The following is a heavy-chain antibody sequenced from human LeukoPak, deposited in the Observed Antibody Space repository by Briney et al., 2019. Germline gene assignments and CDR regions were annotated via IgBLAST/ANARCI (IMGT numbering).Heavy chain of an antibody. CDR3: AKARLSFGDFSSNSYFDY. V-gene: IGHV3-23*01. J-gene: IGHJ4*02. CDR1: GFTFSSYW. CDR2: ISGSGGST. D-gene: IGHD2-21*01. Sequence: PGGSLRLSCAASGFTFSSYWMSWVRQAPGKGLEWVSAISGSGGSTYYADSVKGRFTISRDNSKKTLYLQMNSLRAEDTAVYYCAKARLSFGDFSSNSYFDYWGQGTLVTVSS.